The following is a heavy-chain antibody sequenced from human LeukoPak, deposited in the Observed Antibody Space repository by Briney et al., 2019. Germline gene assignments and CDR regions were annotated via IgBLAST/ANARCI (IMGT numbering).Heavy chain of an antibody. V-gene: IGHV3-48*03. CDR1: GFTFSSYE. CDR3: ARGASGSYNYGFDY. Sequence: GGSLRLSCAASGFTFSSYEMNWVRQAPGKGLEWVSYISSRGSTIYYADSVKGRFTISRDNAKNSLYLQMNSLRAEDTAVYYCARGASGSYNYGFDYWGQGTLVTVSS. CDR2: ISSRGSTI. J-gene: IGHJ4*02. D-gene: IGHD1-26*01.